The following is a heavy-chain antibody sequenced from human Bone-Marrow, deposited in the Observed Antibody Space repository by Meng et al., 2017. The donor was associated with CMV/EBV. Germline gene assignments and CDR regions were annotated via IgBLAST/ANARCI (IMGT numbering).Heavy chain of an antibody. D-gene: IGHD5-24*01. J-gene: IGHJ4*02. Sequence: SETLSLTCTVSGGSISSSSYYRGWIRQPPGKGLEWIGSIYYSGSTYYNPSLKSRVTISVDTSKNQFSLKLSSVTAADTAVYYCARHSIGSENFDYWGQGTLVTVSS. V-gene: IGHV4-39*01. CDR1: GGSISSSSYY. CDR3: ARHSIGSENFDY. CDR2: IYYSGST.